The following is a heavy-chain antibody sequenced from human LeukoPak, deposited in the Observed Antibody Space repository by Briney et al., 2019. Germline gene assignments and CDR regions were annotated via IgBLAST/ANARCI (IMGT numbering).Heavy chain of an antibody. J-gene: IGHJ5*02. CDR1: GGSFSGYY. D-gene: IGHD3-22*01. V-gene: IGHV4-34*01. CDR3: ARGRAGGKPHSDFYYVRRGGWFDP. Sequence: SETLSLTCAVYGGSFSGYYWSWIRQPPGKGLEWIGEINHSGSTNYNPSFKSRVTISVDTSKNQFSLKLSSVTAADTAVYYCARGRAGGKPHSDFYYVRRGGWFDPWGQGTLVTVSS. CDR2: INHSGST.